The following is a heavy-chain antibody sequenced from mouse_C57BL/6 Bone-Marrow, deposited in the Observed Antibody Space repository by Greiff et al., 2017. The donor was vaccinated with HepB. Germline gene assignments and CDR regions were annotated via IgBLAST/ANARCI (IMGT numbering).Heavy chain of an antibody. J-gene: IGHJ3*01. D-gene: IGHD1-1*01. CDR2: ISDGGSYT. Sequence: EVQLQQSGGGLVKPGGSLKLSCAASGFTFSSYAMSWVRQTPEKRLEWVATISDGGSYTYYPDNVKGRFTISRDNAKNNLYLQMSHLKSEDTAMYYCAREEVGGSSSWFAYWGQGTLVTVSA. CDR3: AREEVGGSSSWFAY. V-gene: IGHV5-4*01. CDR1: GFTFSSYA.